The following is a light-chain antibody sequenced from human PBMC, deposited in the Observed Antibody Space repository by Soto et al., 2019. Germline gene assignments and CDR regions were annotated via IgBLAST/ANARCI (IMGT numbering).Light chain of an antibody. Sequence: QPVLTQPPSVSGAPGQRVTISCTGSSSNVGTGYDVHWYQQLPGTAPKLLIYGNINRPSGVPDRFSGSNSGSSASLAIAGLQAEDEADYYCQSYDSSLSGLIFGGGTKLTVL. CDR3: QSYDSSLSGLI. CDR1: SSNVGTGYD. V-gene: IGLV1-40*01. J-gene: IGLJ2*01. CDR2: GNI.